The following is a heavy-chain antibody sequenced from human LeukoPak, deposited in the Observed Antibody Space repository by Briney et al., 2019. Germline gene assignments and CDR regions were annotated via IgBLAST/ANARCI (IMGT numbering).Heavy chain of an antibody. CDR2: IYYSGST. D-gene: IGHD5-18*01. CDR3: ARTAGIQQKGYFDY. Sequence: KPSETLSLTCTVSGGSISSYYWSWIRQPPGKGLEWIGYIYYSGSTNYNPSLKSRVTISVDTSKNQFSLKLSSVTAADTAVYYCARTAGIQQKGYFDYWGQGTLVTVSS. CDR1: GGSISSYY. J-gene: IGHJ4*02. V-gene: IGHV4-59*12.